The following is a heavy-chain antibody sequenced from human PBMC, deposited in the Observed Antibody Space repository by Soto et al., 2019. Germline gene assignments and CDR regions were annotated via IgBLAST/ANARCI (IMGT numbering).Heavy chain of an antibody. CDR1: GYIFTGYY. Sequence: QVQLVQSGAEVKKPGASVKVSCKASGYIFTGYYIQWVRQAPGQGLEWMGWINTKTGGTKYAQKFQGRVTMTRDTSINTAYMEVSRLRFDDTAVYYCATDKVAFDMWGQGTMVTVSS. CDR3: ATDKVAFDM. J-gene: IGHJ3*02. D-gene: IGHD3-9*01. V-gene: IGHV1-2*02. CDR2: INTKTGGT.